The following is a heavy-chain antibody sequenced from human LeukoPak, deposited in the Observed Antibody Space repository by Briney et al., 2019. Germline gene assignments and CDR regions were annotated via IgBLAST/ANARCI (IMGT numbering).Heavy chain of an antibody. D-gene: IGHD3-10*01. CDR3: ARDYYGSGSPIRRPDY. J-gene: IGHJ4*02. Sequence: GGSLRLSCAASGLTVSSNYMSWVRQAPGKGLEWVSLIYSSGNTYYADSVKGRFTISRDNSKNTLYLQMNNLRAEDTAVYYCARDYYGSGSPIRRPDYWGQGTLVTVSS. CDR1: GLTVSSNY. CDR2: IYSSGNT. V-gene: IGHV3-53*01.